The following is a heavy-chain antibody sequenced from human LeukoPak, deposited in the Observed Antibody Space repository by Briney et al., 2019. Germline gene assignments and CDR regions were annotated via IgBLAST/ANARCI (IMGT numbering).Heavy chain of an antibody. V-gene: IGHV1-2*02. CDR3: ARPSYCGAGCYYYFDY. Sequence: GASVKVSCKASGYTFSDYYIHWLRQAPGQGPEWMGWIKPNGGVTNYARNFQGRITMARDTSISTAFMELSSLRSDDTAVYYCARPSYCGAGCYYYFDYWGQGTLVTVSS. CDR2: IKPNGGVT. CDR1: GYTFSDYY. D-gene: IGHD2-21*02. J-gene: IGHJ4*02.